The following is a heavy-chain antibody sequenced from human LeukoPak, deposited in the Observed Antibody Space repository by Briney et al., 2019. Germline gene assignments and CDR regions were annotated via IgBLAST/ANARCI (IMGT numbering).Heavy chain of an antibody. D-gene: IGHD4-11*01. CDR2: IYYTGTT. J-gene: IGHJ6*03. CDR3: ARVGRTEEGGYSYYYIDV. Sequence: SETLSLTCTVSGDSIPGDYWTWIRQPPGKGLEWIGYIYYTGTTNYNPSLKSRLTISVDMSKNQFSLNLSSMTAADTAVYYCARVGRTEEGGYSYYYIDVWGYGTTVTVSS. V-gene: IGHV4-59*01. CDR1: GDSIPGDY.